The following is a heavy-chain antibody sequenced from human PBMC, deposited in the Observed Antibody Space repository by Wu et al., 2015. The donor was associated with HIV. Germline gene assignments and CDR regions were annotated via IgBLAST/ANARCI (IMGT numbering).Heavy chain of an antibody. Sequence: QVQLVQSGAEVKKPGSSVKVSCKASGGTFSSYAISWVRQAPGQGLEWMGGIIPIFGTANYAQKFQGRVTITTDESTSTAYMELSSLRSEDTAVYYCARGGRVSGGSSLRPRYYGMDVWGQGTTGHRLL. CDR2: IIPIFGTA. V-gene: IGHV1-69*05. D-gene: IGHD2-15*01. CDR3: ARGGRVSGGSSLRPRYYGMDV. CDR1: GGTFSSYA. J-gene: IGHJ6*02.